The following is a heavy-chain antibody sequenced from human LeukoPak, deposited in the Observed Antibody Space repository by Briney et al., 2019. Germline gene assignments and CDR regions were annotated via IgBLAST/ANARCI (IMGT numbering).Heavy chain of an antibody. V-gene: IGHV3-23*01. J-gene: IGHJ4*02. CDR1: GFTFSSYA. CDR3: AKAPGYSYGYPDY. CDR2: ISGSGGST. D-gene: IGHD5-18*01. Sequence: RGSLRLSCAASGFTFSSYAMSWVRQAPGKGLEWVSAISGSGGSTYYADSVKGRFTISRDNSKNTPYLQMNSLRAEDTAVYYCAKAPGYSYGYPDYWGQGTLVTVSS.